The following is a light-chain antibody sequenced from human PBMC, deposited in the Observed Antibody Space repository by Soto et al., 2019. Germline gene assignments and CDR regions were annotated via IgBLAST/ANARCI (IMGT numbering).Light chain of an antibody. J-gene: IGKJ4*01. CDR3: QQFYSPLLT. V-gene: IGKV4-1*01. CDR2: WAS. CDR1: QSVLYNSNNKNY. Sequence: DIVMTQSPDSLAVSLGERATINCKSSQSVLYNSNNKNYLSWYQQKPGQPPKLLLYWASTRESGVPDRFSGSGSGTDFTLTITSLQAEDVAVYYCQQFYSPLLTFGGGTKVEIK.